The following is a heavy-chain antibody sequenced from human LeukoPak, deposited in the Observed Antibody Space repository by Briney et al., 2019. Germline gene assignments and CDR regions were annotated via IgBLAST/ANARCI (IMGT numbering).Heavy chain of an antibody. D-gene: IGHD6-19*01. V-gene: IGHV1-8*01. J-gene: IGHJ6*02. CDR2: MNPNSGNT. CDR1: GYTFTSYD. Sequence: ASVKVSCKASGYTFTSYDINWVRQATGQGLEWMGWMNPNSGNTGYAQKFQGRVTMTRNTSISTVYMELSSLRSEDTAVYYCARSGYSSGWSYYYYYGMDVWGQGTTVTVSS. CDR3: ARSGYSSGWSYYYYYGMDV.